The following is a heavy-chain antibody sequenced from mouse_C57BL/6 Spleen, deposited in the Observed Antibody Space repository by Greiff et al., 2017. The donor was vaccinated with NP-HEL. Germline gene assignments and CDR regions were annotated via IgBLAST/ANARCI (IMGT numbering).Heavy chain of an antibody. CDR1: GYTFTSYW. J-gene: IGHJ3*01. V-gene: IGHV1-61*01. CDR2: IYPSDSET. Sequence: VQLQQPGAELVRPGSSVKLSCKASGYTFTSYWMDWVKQRPGQGLAWIGNIYPSDSETHYNQKFKDKATLTVDKSSSTAYMQLSSLTSEDSAVYYCARGYYGSSYGFAYWGQGTLVTVSA. D-gene: IGHD1-1*01. CDR3: ARGYYGSSYGFAY.